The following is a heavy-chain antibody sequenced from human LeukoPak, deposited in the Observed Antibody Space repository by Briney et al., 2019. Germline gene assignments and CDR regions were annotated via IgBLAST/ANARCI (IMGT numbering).Heavy chain of an antibody. J-gene: IGHJ4*02. V-gene: IGHV4-59*01. D-gene: IGHD4-17*01. CDR3: ARVYYGDYYFDY. CDR2: IYYSGST. CDR1: GGSISSYY. Sequence: PSETLSLTCTVSGGSISSYYWSWIRQPPGKGLEWIGYIYYSGSTNYNPSLTSRVTISVDTSKNQFSLKLSSVTAADTAVYYCARVYYGDYYFDYWGQGTLVTVSS.